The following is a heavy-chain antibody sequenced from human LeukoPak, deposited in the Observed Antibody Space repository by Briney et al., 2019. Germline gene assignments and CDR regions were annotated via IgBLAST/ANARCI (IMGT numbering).Heavy chain of an antibody. CDR1: GGTFSSYA. V-gene: IGHV1-69*13. D-gene: IGHD3-22*01. CDR2: ISPIFGTA. J-gene: IGHJ6*03. CDR3: ARRYYDSSGRSFYYYYMDV. Sequence: ASVKVSCKASGGTFSSYAISWVRQAPGQGLEWMGGISPIFGTANYAQKFQGRVTITADESTSTAYMELSSLRSEDTAVYYCARRYYDSSGRSFYYYYMDVWGKGTTVTVSS.